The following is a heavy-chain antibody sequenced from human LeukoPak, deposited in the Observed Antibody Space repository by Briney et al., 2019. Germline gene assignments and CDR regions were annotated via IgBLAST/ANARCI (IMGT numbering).Heavy chain of an antibody. J-gene: IGHJ4*02. Sequence: SGTLSLTCAVYGGSFSGYYWSWIRQPPGKGLEWIGEINHSGSTNYNPSLKSRVTISVDTSKNQFSLKLSSVTAADTAVYYCARNNRRVPAVAGTGVDYWGQGTLVTVSS. CDR3: ARNNRRVPAVAGTGVDY. V-gene: IGHV4-34*01. CDR1: GGSFSGYY. D-gene: IGHD6-19*01. CDR2: INHSGST.